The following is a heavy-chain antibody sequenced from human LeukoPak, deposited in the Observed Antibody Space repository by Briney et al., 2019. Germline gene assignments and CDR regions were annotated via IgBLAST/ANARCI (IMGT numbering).Heavy chain of an antibody. CDR1: GFTFGSYW. CDR3: ARLPDSGYEAPLDY. CDR2: IKQDGSEK. J-gene: IGHJ4*02. D-gene: IGHD5-12*01. V-gene: IGHV3-7*01. Sequence: GGSLRLSCAASGFTFGSYWMSWVRQAPGKGLEWVANIKQDGSEKYYVDSVKGRFTISRDNAKNSLYLQMNSLRAEDTAVYYCARLPDSGYEAPLDYWGQGTLVTVSS.